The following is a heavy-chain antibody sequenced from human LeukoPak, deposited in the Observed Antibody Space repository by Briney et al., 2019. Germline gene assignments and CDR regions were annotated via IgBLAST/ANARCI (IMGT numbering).Heavy chain of an antibody. CDR3: AKGRGSYYQDAFDI. Sequence: GGSLRLSCAASGFTFDDYAMHWVRQAPGKGLEWVSGISWNSGSVGYADSVKGRFTISRDNAKNSLYLQMNSLRAEDMALYYCAKGRGSYYQDAFDIWGQGTMVTVSS. J-gene: IGHJ3*02. V-gene: IGHV3-9*03. D-gene: IGHD1-26*01. CDR2: ISWNSGSV. CDR1: GFTFDDYA.